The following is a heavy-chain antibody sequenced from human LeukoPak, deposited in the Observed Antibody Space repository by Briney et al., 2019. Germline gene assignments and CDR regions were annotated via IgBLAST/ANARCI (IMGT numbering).Heavy chain of an antibody. CDR1: GFTFSTRA. V-gene: IGHV3-30-3*01. CDR2: TSYHGDNN. J-gene: IGHJ4*02. Sequence: GGSLRLSCTASGFTFSTRALRWVRQAPGKGLDWVSVTSYHGDNNYYANSVKGRFTISRDNSKNTLYLQMNSLRAEDTGVYYCVRQASPCDSYYFDFWGQGTLVTVSS. D-gene: IGHD3-22*01. CDR3: VRQASPCDSYYFDF.